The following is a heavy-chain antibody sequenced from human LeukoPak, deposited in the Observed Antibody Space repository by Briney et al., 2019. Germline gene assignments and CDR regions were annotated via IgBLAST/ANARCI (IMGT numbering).Heavy chain of an antibody. CDR2: IYYSGST. CDR1: GGSISSGEYY. J-gene: IGHJ5*02. D-gene: IGHD6-13*01. Sequence: SETLSLTCTASGGSISSGEYYWTWLRQHPGKGLEWIGYIYYSGSTYYNPSLKSRVIISVDTSKNQFSLKLSSVTAADTAVYYCARDRIAGRWFDPRGQGTLVTVSS. V-gene: IGHV4-31*03. CDR3: ARDRIAGRWFDP.